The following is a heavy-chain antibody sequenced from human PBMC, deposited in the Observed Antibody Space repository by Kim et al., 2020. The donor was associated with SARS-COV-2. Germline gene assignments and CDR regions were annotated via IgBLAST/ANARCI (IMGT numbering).Heavy chain of an antibody. CDR2: ISGSGGST. D-gene: IGHD3-16*01. J-gene: IGHJ4*02. V-gene: IGHV3-23*01. Sequence: GGSLRVSCAASGFTFSSYAMSWVRKAPGKGLEWVSAISGSGGSTYYADSVKGRFTISRDNSKNTLYLQMNSLRAEYTAVYYCAKERWGITDYCGQGTLVNVSS. CDR3: AKERWGITDY. CDR1: GFTFSSYA.